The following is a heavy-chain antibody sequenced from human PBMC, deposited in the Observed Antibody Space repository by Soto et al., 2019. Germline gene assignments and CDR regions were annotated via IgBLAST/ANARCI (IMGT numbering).Heavy chain of an antibody. Sequence: TSETQCHTWSVSNVSVTSSDGNWIRQSPGKGLEWIGFVSQSGNTKYNPSLKGRVTISLDTSKNEFSLKLTSVTAADTAFYFCARDFAGRGPFDPWGQGTLVTVSS. CDR1: NVSVTSSD. D-gene: IGHD1-26*01. CDR3: ARDFAGRGPFDP. CDR2: VSQSGNT. V-gene: IGHV4-59*02. J-gene: IGHJ5*01.